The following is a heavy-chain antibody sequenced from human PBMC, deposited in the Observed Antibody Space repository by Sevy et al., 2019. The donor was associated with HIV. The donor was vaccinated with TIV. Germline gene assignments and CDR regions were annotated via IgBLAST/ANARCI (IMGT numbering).Heavy chain of an antibody. CDR3: ARGYYDSSGPRYCYGMDV. CDR2: ISNAGSNK. J-gene: IGHJ6*02. V-gene: IGHV3-30-3*01. Sequence: GGSLRLSCAASGFTFSSYAMRWVRQAEGKGLEWVAVISNAGSNKKYEASVKGGFTISRDNSKNTLYLLMNSLRAEDTAVDYCARGYYDSSGPRYCYGMDVWGQGTTVTVSS. D-gene: IGHD3-22*01. CDR1: GFTFSSYA.